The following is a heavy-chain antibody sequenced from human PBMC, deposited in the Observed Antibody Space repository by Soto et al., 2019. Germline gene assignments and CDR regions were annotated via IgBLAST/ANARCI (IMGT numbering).Heavy chain of an antibody. Sequence: QITLKESGPTLVKPTQTLTLTCTFSGLSLTTTGVGVGWIRQPPGKALEWLALIYWDDDKRYSPSLKSRLTITKDTSKNQAVLTMTNMDPVDTATYYCVQSRCGGDCLQSYSSHSYYGLDVWGQGTTDTVSS. CDR2: IYWDDDK. V-gene: IGHV2-5*02. D-gene: IGHD2-21*02. J-gene: IGHJ6*02. CDR1: GLSLTTTGVG. CDR3: VQSRCGGDCLQSYSSHSYYGLDV.